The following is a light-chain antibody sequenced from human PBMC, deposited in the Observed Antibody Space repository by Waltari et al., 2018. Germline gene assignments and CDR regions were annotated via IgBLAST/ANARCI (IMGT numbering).Light chain of an antibody. J-gene: IGLJ3*02. CDR2: DVN. V-gene: IGLV2-14*03. CDR1: SSDVGAYNY. CDR3: SSFTRTNSWV. Sequence: HSALAQPASVSGSPGQSITISCTGTSSDVGAYNYVPWYQQHPDKAPRLMIYDVNNRPSGVSNRFSGSKSGNTASLTISGLQAEDEADYYCSSFTRTNSWVFGGGTKVTVL.